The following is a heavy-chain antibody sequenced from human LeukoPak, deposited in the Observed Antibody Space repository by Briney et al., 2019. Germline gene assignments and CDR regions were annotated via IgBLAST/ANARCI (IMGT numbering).Heavy chain of an antibody. V-gene: IGHV4-30-2*03. CDR2: IHHSGST. CDR1: GGSISNGGYS. CDR3: ARHFWTAAATDC. D-gene: IGHD6-13*01. J-gene: IGHJ4*02. Sequence: SETLSLTCAVSGGSISNGGYSWSWIRQPPGKGLEWIGYIHHSGSTYYNPSLKSRVTISVHTSKNQFSLKLSSVTAADTAVYYCARHFWTAAATDCWGQGTLVTVSS.